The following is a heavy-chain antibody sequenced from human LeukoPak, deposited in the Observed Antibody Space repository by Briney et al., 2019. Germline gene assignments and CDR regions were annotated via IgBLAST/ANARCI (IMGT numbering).Heavy chain of an antibody. V-gene: IGHV3-21*01. D-gene: IGHD2-2*01. CDR1: GFTLSSYS. Sequence: PGGSLRLSCAASGFTLSSYSMNLVRQAPGKGLGWVSSISSSSSYIYYADSVKGRFTISRDNAKNSLYLQMNSLRAEDTAVYYCASQVVPAARVDYWGQGTLVTVSS. CDR3: ASQVVPAARVDY. J-gene: IGHJ4*02. CDR2: ISSSSSYI.